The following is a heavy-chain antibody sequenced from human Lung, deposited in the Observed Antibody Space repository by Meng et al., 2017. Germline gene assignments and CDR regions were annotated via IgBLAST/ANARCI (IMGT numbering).Heavy chain of an antibody. CDR1: GYNFPDYY. D-gene: IGHD6-25*01. V-gene: IGHV1-2*06. CDR2: INPKSGDT. Sequence: QVERVESGAGLKKPGASVKVSCKPSGYNFPDYYIHWVRRAPGQGLEWMGRINPKSGDTHYAQKFQARVTMTGDTSISTAYMELSGLRSDDTAMYYCARDEDISAAGKLFGDYWGQGTLVTVSS. CDR3: ARDEDISAAGKLFGDY. J-gene: IGHJ4*02.